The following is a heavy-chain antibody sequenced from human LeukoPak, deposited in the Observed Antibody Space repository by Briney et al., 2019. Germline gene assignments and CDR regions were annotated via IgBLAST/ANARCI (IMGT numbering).Heavy chain of an antibody. CDR3: ANFWDPVAGTTQTLL. J-gene: IGHJ4*02. CDR1: GFTFSSYE. V-gene: IGHV3-48*03. CDR2: ISGSGSTI. D-gene: IGHD6-19*01. Sequence: PGGSLRLSCAASGFTFSSYEMNWVRQAPGKGLEWVSYISGSGSTIYYGDSLEGRFTISRDNANNSLYLQINSLRVEETAVYYCANFWDPVAGTTQTLLWGQGTLVTVSS.